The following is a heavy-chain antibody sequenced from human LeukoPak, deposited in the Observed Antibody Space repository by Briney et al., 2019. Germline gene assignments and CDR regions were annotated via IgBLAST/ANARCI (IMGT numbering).Heavy chain of an antibody. Sequence: NPSETLSLTCTVSGGSISSGDYYWSWIRQPPGKGLEWIGYIYYSGSTNYNPSLKSRVTISVDTSKNQFSLKLSSVTAADTAVYYCARSSTYYYGSGINWGQGTLVTVSS. CDR3: ARSSTYYYGSGIN. V-gene: IGHV4-30-4*01. CDR2: IYYSGST. J-gene: IGHJ4*02. CDR1: GGSISSGDYY. D-gene: IGHD3-10*01.